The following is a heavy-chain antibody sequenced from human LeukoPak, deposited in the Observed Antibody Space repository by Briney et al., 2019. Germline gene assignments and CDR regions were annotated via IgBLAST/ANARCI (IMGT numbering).Heavy chain of an antibody. Sequence: ASVKVSCKASGYTFTGYYMHWVRQAPGQGLEWMGWINPNSGNTGYAQKFQGRVTMTRNTSISTAYMELSSLRSEDTAVYYCARGKYYYGSGSLPTYYYYGMDVWGQGTTVTVSS. CDR3: ARGKYYYGSGSLPTYYYYGMDV. J-gene: IGHJ6*02. D-gene: IGHD3-10*01. CDR2: INPNSGNT. CDR1: GYTFTGYY. V-gene: IGHV1-8*02.